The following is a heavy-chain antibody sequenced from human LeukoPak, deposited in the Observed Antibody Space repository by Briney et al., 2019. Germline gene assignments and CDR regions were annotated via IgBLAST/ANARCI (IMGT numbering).Heavy chain of an antibody. J-gene: IGHJ4*02. Sequence: GESLKISCKGSGYSFTSYWIGWVRQMPGKGLEWMGIIYPGDSDTRYSPSFQGQVTISADKSISTAYLQWSSLKASDTAMYYCARRGECTGGRCYYYFDYWGQGTLVTVSS. D-gene: IGHD2-15*01. V-gene: IGHV5-51*01. CDR1: GYSFTSYW. CDR2: IYPGDSDT. CDR3: ARRGECTGGRCYYYFDY.